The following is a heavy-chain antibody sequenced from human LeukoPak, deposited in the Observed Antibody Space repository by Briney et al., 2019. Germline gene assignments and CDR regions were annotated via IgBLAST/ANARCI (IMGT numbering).Heavy chain of an antibody. CDR2: ISYDGRKK. V-gene: IGHV3-30*03. Sequence: GGSLRLSCAASGFTFSSHMMHWVRQAPAQGQEWVAVISYDGRKKYYGDSVKGRFTISRDNSKNTLYLQMNSLRPEDTAVFYCARVVSRLEGLGSNIAWPYYYYEVDVWGQGTTVTVSS. CDR3: ARVVSRLEGLGSNIAWPYYYYEVDV. CDR1: GFTFSSHM. J-gene: IGHJ6*02. D-gene: IGHD3-3*01.